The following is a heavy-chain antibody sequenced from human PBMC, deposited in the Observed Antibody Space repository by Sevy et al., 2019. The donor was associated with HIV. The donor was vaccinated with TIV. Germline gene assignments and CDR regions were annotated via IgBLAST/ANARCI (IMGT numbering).Heavy chain of an antibody. V-gene: IGHV1-24*01. CDR1: GYTLTELS. CDR2: FDPEDGET. J-gene: IGHJ4*02. Sequence: ASVKVSCKVSGYTLTELSMHWVRQAPGKGLEWMGGFDPEDGETIYAQKFQSRVTMTEDTSTDTAYMELSSLRSEDTAVYYCATVPRTMVTINFDYWGQGTLVTVSS. D-gene: IGHD4-17*01. CDR3: ATVPRTMVTINFDY.